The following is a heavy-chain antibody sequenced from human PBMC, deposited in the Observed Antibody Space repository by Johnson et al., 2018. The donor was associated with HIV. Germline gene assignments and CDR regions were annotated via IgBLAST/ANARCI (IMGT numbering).Heavy chain of an antibody. J-gene: IGHJ3*02. Sequence: VQLVESGGGVVQPGRSLRLSCAASGFTFSSYDMHWVRQATGKGLEWVSAIGTAGDTYYPGSVKGRFTISRDNSKNTLYLQMNSLKTEDTAMYYCTTDYIVVGAFDIWGQGTMVTVSS. CDR3: TTDYIVVGAFDI. CDR1: GFTFSSYD. V-gene: IGHV3-13*01. CDR2: IGTAGDT. D-gene: IGHD2-21*01.